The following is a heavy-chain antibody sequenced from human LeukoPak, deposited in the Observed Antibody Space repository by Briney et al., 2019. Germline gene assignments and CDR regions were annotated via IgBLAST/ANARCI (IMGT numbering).Heavy chain of an antibody. CDR1: GFTVSSNY. CDR3: AREDGMIRNFDY. Sequence: GGSLRLSCAASGFTVSSNYMSWVRQAPGKGLEWVSVIYSGGSTYYADSVKGRFTIPRDNSKNTLYLQMNSLRAEDTAVYYCAREDGMIRNFDYWGQGTLVTVSS. J-gene: IGHJ4*02. V-gene: IGHV3-53*01. D-gene: IGHD3-22*01. CDR2: IYSGGST.